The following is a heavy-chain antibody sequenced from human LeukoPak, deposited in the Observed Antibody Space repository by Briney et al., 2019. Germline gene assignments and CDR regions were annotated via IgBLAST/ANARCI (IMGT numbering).Heavy chain of an antibody. D-gene: IGHD3-22*01. V-gene: IGHV3-7*01. CDR3: ARRFRPGFRAHYYDSSGYYYVFDY. CDR2: IKQDGSEK. Sequence: PGGSLRLSCAASGFTFSSYWMSWVRQAPGKGLEWVANIKQDGSEKYYVDSVKGRFTISRDNAKNSLYLQMNSLRDEDTAVYYCARRFRPGFRAHYYDSSGYYYVFDYWGQGTLVTVSS. CDR1: GFTFSSYW. J-gene: IGHJ4*02.